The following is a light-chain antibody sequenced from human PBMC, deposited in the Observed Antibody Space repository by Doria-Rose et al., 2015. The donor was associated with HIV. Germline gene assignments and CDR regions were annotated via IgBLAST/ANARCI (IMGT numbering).Light chain of an antibody. J-gene: IGLJ2*01. V-gene: IGLV6-57*03. Sequence: NFMLTQPHSVSESPGKTVTISCTRSSGSIASTYVQWYQQRPGSAPTTVIYEENQRPSGVPDRFSGSIDRSSNSASLTISGLKTEDEADYYCQSYDSNNHVVFG. CDR1: SGSIASTY. CDR2: EEN. CDR3: QSYDSNNHVV.